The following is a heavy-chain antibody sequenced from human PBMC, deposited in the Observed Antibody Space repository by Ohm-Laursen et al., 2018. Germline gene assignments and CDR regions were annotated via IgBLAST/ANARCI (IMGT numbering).Heavy chain of an antibody. CDR1: GGSFNGYF. Sequence: QTLSLTCAVYGGSFNGYFWSWVRQPPGKGLEWIGEIDYSGSTDYNPTLRSRVTISVDTSKNQFSLRLNYVTAADTAVYFCARARQFSSRIHAARYWGQGTLVSVSS. CDR3: ARARQFSSRIHAARY. V-gene: IGHV4-34*09. CDR2: IDYSGST. J-gene: IGHJ4*02. D-gene: IGHD6-13*01.